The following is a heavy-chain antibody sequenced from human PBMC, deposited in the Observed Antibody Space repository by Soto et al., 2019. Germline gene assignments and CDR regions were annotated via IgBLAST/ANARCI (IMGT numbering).Heavy chain of an antibody. CDR2: ISGSGDSK. CDR1: GFTFTGFG. V-gene: IGHV3-23*01. CDR3: AKPIIRSWNYFQASACDV. J-gene: IGHJ3*01. Sequence: EGQLLESGGGLVRPGGSLRLSCAASGFTFTGFGMHWVRQAPGKGLEWLAAISGSGDSKYYVESVKGRFTISRDNSRDTLLSEMDSLRVEDSSVYFCAKPIIRSWNYFQASACDVWGQGTIVTVSS. D-gene: IGHD1-7*01.